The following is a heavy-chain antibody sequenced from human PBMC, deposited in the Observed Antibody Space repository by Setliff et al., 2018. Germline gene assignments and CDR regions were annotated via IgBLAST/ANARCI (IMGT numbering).Heavy chain of an antibody. Sequence: SETLSLTCSVSGDSINSGTYYWSRFRQSAGKGLEWIGRIYTGGSTNYNPSLKSRVTISLDTSKNHFSLTLTSVTAADTAVYYCARGRGLEWLPESWFDPWGQGTLVTVSS. CDR3: ARGRGLEWLPESWFDP. V-gene: IGHV4-61*02. D-gene: IGHD3-3*01. CDR1: GDSINSGTYY. CDR2: IYTGGST. J-gene: IGHJ5*02.